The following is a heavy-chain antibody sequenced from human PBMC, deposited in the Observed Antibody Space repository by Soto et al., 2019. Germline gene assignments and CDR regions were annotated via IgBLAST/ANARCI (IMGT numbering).Heavy chain of an antibody. D-gene: IGHD3-22*01. J-gene: IGHJ5*02. CDR3: ARGSGYYDSSGYLFDP. CDR2: IYHSGST. CDR1: GGSISSGGYS. Sequence: PSETLSLTCAVPGGSISSGGYSWSWIRQPPGKGLEWIGYIYHSGSTYYNPSLKSRVTISVDRSKNQFSLKLSSVTAAGTAVYYCARGSGYYDSSGYLFDPWGQGTLVTVSS. V-gene: IGHV4-30-2*01.